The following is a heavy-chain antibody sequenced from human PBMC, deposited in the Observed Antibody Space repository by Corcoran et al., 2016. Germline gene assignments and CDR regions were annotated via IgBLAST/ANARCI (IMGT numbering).Heavy chain of an antibody. CDR3: ARDLSIVVVPAAMGGFGMDV. CDR1: GFTFSSYG. CDR2: IWYDGSNK. J-gene: IGHJ6*02. V-gene: IGHV3-33*01. D-gene: IGHD2-2*01. Sequence: QVQLVESGGGVVQPGRSLRLSCAASGFTFSSYGMHWVRQAPGKGLEWVAVIWYDGSNKYYADPVKGRFTISRDNSKNKLYLQMNSLRAEDTAVYYCARDLSIVVVPAAMGGFGMDVWGQGTTVTVSS.